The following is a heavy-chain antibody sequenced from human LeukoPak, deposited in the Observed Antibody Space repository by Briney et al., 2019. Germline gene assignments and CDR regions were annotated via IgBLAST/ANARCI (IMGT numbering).Heavy chain of an antibody. CDR1: GFTLSGSH. Sequence: GGSLKLSCAASGFTLSGSHMHWVRQAPGKGLEWVGHVRRNYETAYGASVKGRFTISRDDSENTAYLHMNNLKTEDTAIYFCAKQTNICHDYWGQGTLVTVSS. CDR3: AKQTNICHDY. CDR2: VRRNYET. V-gene: IGHV3-73*01. J-gene: IGHJ4*02.